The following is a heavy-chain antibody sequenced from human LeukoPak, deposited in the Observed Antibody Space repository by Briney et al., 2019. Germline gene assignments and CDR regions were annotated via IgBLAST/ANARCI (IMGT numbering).Heavy chain of an antibody. V-gene: IGHV1-46*01. J-gene: IGHJ4*02. Sequence: ASVKVSCKASGYIFTSNYMQWVRQAPGQGLEWMGIINPNGGSTTSAQTFQGRVTITRDTSKSTIYMELSSLRSDDTALYYCARVERGYQATDYWGQGTLVTVSS. D-gene: IGHD2-15*01. CDR2: INPNGGST. CDR3: ARVERGYQATDY. CDR1: GYIFTSNY.